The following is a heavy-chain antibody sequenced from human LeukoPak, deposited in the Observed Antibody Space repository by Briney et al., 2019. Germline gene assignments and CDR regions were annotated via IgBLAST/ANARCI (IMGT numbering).Heavy chain of an antibody. V-gene: IGHV3-66*01. Sequence: GGSLRLSCEASGFTVSSNYMSWVRQAPGKGLEWVSLIYSGGSTYYADSVKGRFTISRDNSKNTLYLQMNSLRAEDTAVYYCAREEAYSSGYYFDYWGLGTLVTVSS. CDR3: AREEAYSSGYYFDY. CDR2: IYSGGST. D-gene: IGHD5-18*01. J-gene: IGHJ4*02. CDR1: GFTVSSNY.